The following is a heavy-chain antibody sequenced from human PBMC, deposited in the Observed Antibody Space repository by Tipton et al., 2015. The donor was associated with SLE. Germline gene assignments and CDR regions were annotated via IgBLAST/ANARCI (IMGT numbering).Heavy chain of an antibody. CDR2: INHSGST. J-gene: IGHJ4*02. CDR1: GGSFSGYY. V-gene: IGHV4-34*01. CDR3: AGMGTAGFDY. Sequence: TLSLTCAVYGGSFSGYYWSWIRQPPGKGLEWIGEINHSGSTNYNPSLKSRVTISVDTSKNQFSLKLSSVTAADTAVYYCAGMGTAGFDYWVQGPLVTVSS. D-gene: IGHD2-8*02.